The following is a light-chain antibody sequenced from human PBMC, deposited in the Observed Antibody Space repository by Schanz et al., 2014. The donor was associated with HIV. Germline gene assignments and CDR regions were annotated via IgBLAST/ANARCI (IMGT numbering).Light chain of an antibody. J-gene: IGKJ1*01. Sequence: DIQMTQSPSTLSASVGDRVTITCRASHSISSWLAWYQQKPGKAPNLLIYQASSLKTGVPSRFSGSGSGTEFTLTISSLQPDDFATYYCQQYDTSSWTFGLGTKVETK. CDR1: HSISSW. V-gene: IGKV1-5*03. CDR3: QQYDTSSWT. CDR2: QAS.